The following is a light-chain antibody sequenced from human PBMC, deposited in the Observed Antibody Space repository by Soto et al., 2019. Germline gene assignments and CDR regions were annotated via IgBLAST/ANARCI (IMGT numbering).Light chain of an antibody. Sequence: EIVLTQSPATLSLSPGERATLSCRASQSVSSYLAWYQQKPGQAPRLLIYDASNRATGVPARFSGSGSGTAVTLTISSLEPEDFAVYYCQQRSNWPPKYTFGQGTKLEIK. CDR3: QQRSNWPPKYT. J-gene: IGKJ2*01. CDR2: DAS. CDR1: QSVSSY. V-gene: IGKV3-11*01.